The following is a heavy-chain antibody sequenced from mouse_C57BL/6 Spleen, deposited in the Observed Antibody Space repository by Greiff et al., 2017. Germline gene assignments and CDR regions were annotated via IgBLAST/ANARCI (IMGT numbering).Heavy chain of an antibody. J-gene: IGHJ1*03. CDR1: GYTFTSYW. V-gene: IGHV1-64*01. Sequence: VQLQQPGAELVKPGASVKLSCKASGYTFTSYWMHWVKQRPGQGLEWIGMIHPNSGSTNYNEKFKSKATLTVDKSSSTAYMQLSSLTSEDSAVYYCARHWDIWYVDVWGTGTTVTVSS. D-gene: IGHD4-1*01. CDR3: ARHWDIWYVDV. CDR2: IHPNSGST.